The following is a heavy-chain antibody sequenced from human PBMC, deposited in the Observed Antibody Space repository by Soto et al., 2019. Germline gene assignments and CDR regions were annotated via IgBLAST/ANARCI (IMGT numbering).Heavy chain of an antibody. J-gene: IGHJ4*02. Sequence: QVQLVESGGGVVQPGRSLRLSCAVSGFTVSTYGMHWVRQAPGKGLEWVAVISRDGGTKYYADSVKGPFTISRDNSRNTLFLEMNSLRGDDMAVYYCTGEVASGYWGQGTLVTVSS. CDR1: GFTVSTYG. D-gene: IGHD2-8*02. CDR2: ISRDGGTK. V-gene: IGHV3-30*03. CDR3: TGEVASGY.